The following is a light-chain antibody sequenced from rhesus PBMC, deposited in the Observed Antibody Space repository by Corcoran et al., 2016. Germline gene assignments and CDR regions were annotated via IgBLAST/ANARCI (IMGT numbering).Light chain of an antibody. CDR3: QQYNNSPFT. CDR2: YAS. CDR1: QGINND. V-gene: IGKV1-66*01. J-gene: IGKJ3*01. Sequence: RSSQGINNDLSWNQQKSGKAPKPLFYYASSLETGVPSRFSGSRSGTDYTLTISSLQPEDIATYYCQQYNNSPFTFGPGTKLDIK.